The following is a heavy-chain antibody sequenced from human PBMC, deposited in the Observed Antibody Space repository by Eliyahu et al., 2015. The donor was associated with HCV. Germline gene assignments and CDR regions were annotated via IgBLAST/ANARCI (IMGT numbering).Heavy chain of an antibody. Sequence: EVQLVESGGGLVKPGGSLXLSCAASGFTFXDAWMHWVRQAPGKGLEWVGRIKSKTAGGTTDYAAPVKGRFTISRDDSRNTLLLQMDSLKTEDTAVYYCSSDPPGQSALFDNWGQGTLVTVSS. CDR2: IKSKTAGGTT. V-gene: IGHV3-15*07. D-gene: IGHD1-14*01. CDR3: SSDPPGQSALFDN. J-gene: IGHJ4*02. CDR1: GFTFXDAW.